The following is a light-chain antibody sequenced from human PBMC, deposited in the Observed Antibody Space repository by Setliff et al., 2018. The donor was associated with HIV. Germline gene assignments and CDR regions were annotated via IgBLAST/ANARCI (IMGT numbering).Light chain of an antibody. V-gene: IGLV2-23*02. J-gene: IGLJ1*01. CDR1: SGDVGNYNV. CDR3: CSYAGSSTSYV. CDR2: EVS. Sequence: QSVLTQPASVSGSPGQSITISCTGTSGDVGNYNVVSWYQQHPGKAPKVMIYEVSKRPSGISTRFSGSKSGNTASLTISGLRAEDEADYYCCSYAGSSTSYVFGTGTKGTVL.